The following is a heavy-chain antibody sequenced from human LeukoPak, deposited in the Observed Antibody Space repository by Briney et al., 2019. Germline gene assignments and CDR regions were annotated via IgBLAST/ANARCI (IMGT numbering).Heavy chain of an antibody. J-gene: IGHJ4*02. Sequence: GASLRLSCAATGYTFSHYCMSWFRQAPRQGLDYVPNIKQDGSEKHYVDSVKGRFTISRDNAKNSLYLQMNSLRAEDTAVYYCARDLYGDYSPFDYWGQGTLVTVSS. CDR2: IKQDGSEK. CDR1: GYTFSHYC. V-gene: IGHV3-7*04. CDR3: ARDLYGDYSPFDY. D-gene: IGHD4-17*01.